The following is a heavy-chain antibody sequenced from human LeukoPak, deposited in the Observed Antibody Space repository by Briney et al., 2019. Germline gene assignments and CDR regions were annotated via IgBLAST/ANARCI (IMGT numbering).Heavy chain of an antibody. CDR3: ARVYYYGMDV. CDR1: GFTFSSYS. Sequence: GGPLRLSCAASGFTFSSYSMNWVRQAPGEGLEWVSSTSSSSSYIYYADSLKGRFTISRDNAKNSLYLQMNSLRAEDTAVYYCARVYYYGMDVWGQGTTVTVSS. J-gene: IGHJ6*02. V-gene: IGHV3-21*01. CDR2: TSSSSSYI.